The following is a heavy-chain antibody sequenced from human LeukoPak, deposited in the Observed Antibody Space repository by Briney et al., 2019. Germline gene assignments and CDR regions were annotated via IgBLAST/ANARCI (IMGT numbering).Heavy chain of an antibody. CDR1: GASISSSDW. D-gene: IGHD3-16*02. CDR2: IYHSGIT. Sequence: SETLSLTCAVSGASISSSDWWSWVRQPPGKGLEWIGEIYHSGITNYNPSLKSRVIISVDQSKNQFSLKLTSVTAADAAVYYCARLGDYVWGSYRYTDAFDIWGQGTMVTVSS. V-gene: IGHV4-4*02. J-gene: IGHJ3*02. CDR3: ARLGDYVWGSYRYTDAFDI.